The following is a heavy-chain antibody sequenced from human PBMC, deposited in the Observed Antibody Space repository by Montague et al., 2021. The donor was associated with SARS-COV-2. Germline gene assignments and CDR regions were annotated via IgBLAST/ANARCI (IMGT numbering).Heavy chain of an antibody. CDR2: ISSSSSYI. CDR3: ARDQVPDYYYYYYGMDV. Sequence: SLRLSCAASGFTFSSYSMNWVRQAPGKGLEWVSSISSSSSYIYYADSVKGRFTISRDNTKNSLYLQMNSLRAEDTVVYYCARDQVPDYYYYYYGMDVWGQGTTVTVSS. J-gene: IGHJ6*02. V-gene: IGHV3-21*01. CDR1: GFTFSSYS.